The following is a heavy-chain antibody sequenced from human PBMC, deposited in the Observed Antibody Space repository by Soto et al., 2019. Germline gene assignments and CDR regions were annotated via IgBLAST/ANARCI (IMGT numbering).Heavy chain of an antibody. D-gene: IGHD1-7*01. J-gene: IGHJ4*02. CDR2: ISYDGSNK. Sequence: PGGSLRLSCAASGFTFSSYAMHWVRQAPGKGLEWVAVISYDGSNKYYADSVKGRFTISRDNSKNTLYLQMNSLRAEDTAVYYCARAVNWNYPFPIDYWGQGTLVTVSS. CDR1: GFTFSSYA. V-gene: IGHV3-30-3*01. CDR3: ARAVNWNYPFPIDY.